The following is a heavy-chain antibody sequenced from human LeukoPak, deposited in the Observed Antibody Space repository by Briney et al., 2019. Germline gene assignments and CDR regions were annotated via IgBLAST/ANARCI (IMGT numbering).Heavy chain of an antibody. Sequence: SQTLSLTCAISGDSVASNSAAWNWIRQSPSRGLEWLGRTYQRSKWYNDYAVSVKSRITINPDISKNQFSLQLNSVTPEDTAVYYCARSPSPYSSGWYFDYWGQGTLVTVSS. CDR2: TYQRSKWYN. CDR1: GDSVASNSAA. J-gene: IGHJ4*02. D-gene: IGHD6-19*01. CDR3: ARSPSPYSSGWYFDY. V-gene: IGHV6-1*01.